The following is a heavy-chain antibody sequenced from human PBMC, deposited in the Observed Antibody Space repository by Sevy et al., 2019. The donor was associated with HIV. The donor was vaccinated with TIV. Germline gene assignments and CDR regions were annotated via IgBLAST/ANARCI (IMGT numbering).Heavy chain of an antibody. CDR1: GFSFDSYG. Sequence: GGSLRLSCAVSGFSFDSYGMTWVRQAPGKGLEWVSGISGSGTRTYYADSVKGRFSISRDNSKNRLYLQMNSLRSEDTASNYCGKGGGGHYDPDEIGYYFYYYNMDVWGKGTTVTVSS. D-gene: IGHD3-22*01. J-gene: IGHJ6*03. CDR3: GKGGGGHYDPDEIGYYFYYYNMDV. V-gene: IGHV3-23*01. CDR2: ISGSGTRT.